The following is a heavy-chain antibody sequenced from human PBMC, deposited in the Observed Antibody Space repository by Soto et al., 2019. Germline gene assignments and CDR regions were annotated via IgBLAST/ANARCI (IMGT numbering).Heavy chain of an antibody. CDR2: IYYSGST. CDR1: GGSIGSYY. D-gene: IGHD3-10*01. J-gene: IGHJ4*02. Sequence: SETLSLTGTGSGGSIGSYYRSWIRQPPGKGQEWMGYIYYSGSTNYNPSLKSRDTISVDTSKNQFSLKLNSMTAADRAVYFCARHNYGSGSTYFDYWGQGTLVTVSS. CDR3: ARHNYGSGSTYFDY. V-gene: IGHV4-59*08.